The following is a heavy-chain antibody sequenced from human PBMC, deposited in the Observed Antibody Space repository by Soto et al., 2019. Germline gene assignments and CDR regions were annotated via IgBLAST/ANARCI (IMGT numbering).Heavy chain of an antibody. D-gene: IGHD3-22*01. CDR1: GGSISSYY. V-gene: IGHV4-4*07. Sequence: KPSETLSLTCTVSGGSISSYYWSWIRQPAGKGLEWIGRIYTSGSTNYNPSLKSRVTMSVDTSKNQFSLKLSSVTAADTAVYYCARDRGIYYYDSSGYYSFDYWGQGTLVTVSS. CDR2: IYTSGST. J-gene: IGHJ4*02. CDR3: ARDRGIYYYDSSGYYSFDY.